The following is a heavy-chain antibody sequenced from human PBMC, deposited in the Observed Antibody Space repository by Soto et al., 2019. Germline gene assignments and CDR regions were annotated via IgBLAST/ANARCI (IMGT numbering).Heavy chain of an antibody. V-gene: IGHV3-7*05. J-gene: IGHJ5*02. CDR1: GFTFSSYW. CDR3: ARVIRPPADYYGSLDWFDP. Sequence: HPGGSLRLSCAASGFTFSSYWMSWVRQAPGKGLEWVANIKQDGSEKYYVDSVKGRFTISRDNAKNSLYLQMNSLRAEDTAVYYCARVIRPPADYYGSLDWFDPWGQGTLVTVSS. CDR2: IKQDGSEK. D-gene: IGHD3-10*01.